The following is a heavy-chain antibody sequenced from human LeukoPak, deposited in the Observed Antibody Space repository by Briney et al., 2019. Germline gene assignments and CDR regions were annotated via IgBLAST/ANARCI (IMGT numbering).Heavy chain of an antibody. CDR1: GGSISNYY. D-gene: IGHD2-15*01. CDR2: IYYSGST. CDR3: ARHVAYCSSGTCYSTWYFDL. V-gene: IGHV4-39*01. J-gene: IGHJ2*01. Sequence: PSETLSLTCTVSGGSISNYYWGWIRQPPGEGLEWIGSIYYSGSTYYNPSLKSRVTMSVDTSKNQFSLKLSSVTAADTAMYYCARHVAYCSSGTCYSTWYFDLWGRGTLVTVSS.